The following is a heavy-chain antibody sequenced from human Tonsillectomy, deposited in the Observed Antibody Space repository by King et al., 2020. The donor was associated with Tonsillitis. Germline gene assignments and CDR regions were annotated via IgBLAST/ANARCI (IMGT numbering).Heavy chain of an antibody. CDR1: GGSITGGFYY. CDR3: ARSMIRGVSPFGY. V-gene: IGHV4-31*03. D-gene: IGHD3-10*01. Sequence: QLQESGPGLVKPSQTLSLTCTVSGGSITGGFYYWSWIRQHPGKGLEWIGYIYYRGSTYYNPSLQSRLTISVDTSKNQFSLKLNSVTAADTAVYYCARSMIRGVSPFGYWGQGTLVTVSS. CDR2: IYYRGST. J-gene: IGHJ4*02.